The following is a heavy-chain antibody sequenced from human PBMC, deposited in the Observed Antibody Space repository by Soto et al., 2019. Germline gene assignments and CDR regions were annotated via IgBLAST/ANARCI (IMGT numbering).Heavy chain of an antibody. CDR3: ASGLQLWLRRINNGYSG. V-gene: IGHV1-69*12. D-gene: IGHD5-12*01. J-gene: IGHJ4*02. CDR1: VGTFSTYA. Sequence: QVQLVQSGAEVKKPESSVKVSCKAPVGTFSTYAISWVRQAPGQGLEWMGGIIPMFGTANYAQRFQDRVTMTADESTNTVYMELSSLRAEDTAVYFCASGLQLWLRRINNGYSGWGQGTLVTVSS. CDR2: IIPMFGTA.